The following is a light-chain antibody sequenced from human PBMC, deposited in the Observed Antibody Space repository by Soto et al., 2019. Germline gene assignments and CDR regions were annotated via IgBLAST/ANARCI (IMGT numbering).Light chain of an antibody. CDR2: ETS. V-gene: IGLV2-23*01. J-gene: IGLJ1*01. CDR1: SSDFGSYKF. Sequence: HSVLTQPAYVSGSPGQSVTISCTGTSSDFGSYKFVSWYQHRPGTVPKVIIYETSKRPLGVSDRFSGSKSGNTASLTISGLQAEDEADYYCFSFTSTNTHVFGSGTKVTVL. CDR3: FSFTSTNTHV.